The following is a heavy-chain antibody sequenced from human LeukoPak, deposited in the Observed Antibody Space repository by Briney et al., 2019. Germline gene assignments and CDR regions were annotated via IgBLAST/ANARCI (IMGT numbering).Heavy chain of an antibody. V-gene: IGHV4-34*01. CDR1: RGSFSGYY. CDR2: INHSGST. CDR3: ARGRRAVAGTCWFDP. D-gene: IGHD6-19*01. Sequence: SETLSLTCAVYRGSFSGYYWSWIRQPPGKGLEWIGEINHSGSTNYNPSLKSRVTISVDTSKNQFSLKLSSVTAADTAVYYCARGRRAVAGTCWFDPWGQGTLVTVSS. J-gene: IGHJ5*02.